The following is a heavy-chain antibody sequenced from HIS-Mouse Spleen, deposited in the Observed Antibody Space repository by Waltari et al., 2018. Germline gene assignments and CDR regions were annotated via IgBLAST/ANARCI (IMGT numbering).Heavy chain of an antibody. CDR3: ARASRDLLLPRYFDL. CDR1: GGSIRSYY. CDR2: YYSGST. J-gene: IGHJ2*01. V-gene: IGHV4-59*01. Sequence: QVQLQESGPGLVKPSETLSLTCTVSGGSIRSYYWTWLRQPPGKGLEWIGYYSGSTNYNPSLKSRVTISVDTSKNQFSLKLSSVTAADTAVYYCARASRDLLLPRYFDLWGRGTLVTVSS.